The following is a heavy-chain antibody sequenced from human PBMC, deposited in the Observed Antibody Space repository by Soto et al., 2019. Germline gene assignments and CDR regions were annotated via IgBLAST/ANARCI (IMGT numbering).Heavy chain of an antibody. Sequence: PSETLSLTCTVSGGSISSYYWSWIRQPPGKGLEWIGYIYYSGSTNYNPSLKSRVTISVDTSKNQFSLKLSSVTAADTAVYYCARGYYDSSGYEGDFDYWGQGTLVTVSS. J-gene: IGHJ4*02. V-gene: IGHV4-59*01. CDR3: ARGYYDSSGYEGDFDY. D-gene: IGHD3-22*01. CDR2: IYYSGST. CDR1: GGSISSYY.